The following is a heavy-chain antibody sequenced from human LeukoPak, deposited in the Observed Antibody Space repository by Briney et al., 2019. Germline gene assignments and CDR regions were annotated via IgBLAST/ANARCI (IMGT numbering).Heavy chain of an antibody. CDR1: GGSITTYY. CDR3: AWGPNRDYFDY. J-gene: IGHJ4*02. V-gene: IGHV4-59*03. Sequence: SETLSLTCTVSGGSITTYYWNWIRQPPGKGLEWIGHMSYSGSTSYNPSLKSRVTISVNTSKNQFSLKLSSATAADTAAYYCAWGPNRDYFDYWGQGTLVTVSS. CDR2: MSYSGST. D-gene: IGHD3-16*01.